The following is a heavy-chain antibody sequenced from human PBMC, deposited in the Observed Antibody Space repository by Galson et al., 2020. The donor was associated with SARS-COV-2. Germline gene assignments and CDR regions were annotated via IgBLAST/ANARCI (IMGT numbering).Heavy chain of an antibody. CDR1: GYTFTSYY. CDR2: INPSGGST. Sequence: ASVTVSCKASGYTFTSYYMHWVRQAPGQGLEWMGIINPSGGSTSYAQKFQGRVTMTRDTSTSTVYMELSSLRSEDTAVYYCARDPTVVTTLVDYYDGMDVLGQGTTVTVSS. CDR3: ARDPTVVTTLVDYYDGMDV. D-gene: IGHD2-15*01. V-gene: IGHV1-46*01. J-gene: IGHJ6*02.